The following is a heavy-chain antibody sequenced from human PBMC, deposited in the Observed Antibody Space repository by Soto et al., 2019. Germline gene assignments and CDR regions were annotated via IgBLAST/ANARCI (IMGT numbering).Heavy chain of an antibody. Sequence: EVQLLESGGGLVQPGGSLRLSCAASGLTFSSYAMSWVRQAPGKGLEWVSAISGSGSSTYYADSVKGRFTISRDNSKNTLYLQMNSLSAEDTAVYFCAKDRSGDTGGRVRFDPWGQGTLVTVSS. D-gene: IGHD2-21*02. CDR3: AKDRSGDTGGRVRFDP. V-gene: IGHV3-23*01. CDR1: GLTFSSYA. CDR2: ISGSGSST. J-gene: IGHJ5*02.